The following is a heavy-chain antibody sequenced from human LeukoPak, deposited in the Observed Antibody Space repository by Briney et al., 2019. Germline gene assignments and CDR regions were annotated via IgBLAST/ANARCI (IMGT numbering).Heavy chain of an antibody. J-gene: IGHJ6*03. Sequence: SVKVSCKASGYTFTGYYMHWVRQAPGQGLEWMGGIIPIFGTANYAQKFQGRVTINADESTNTAYMQLSSLRSVDTAVYYCARDSSSWTRAYYYYYMDVWGKGTTVTISS. CDR3: ARDSSSWTRAYYYYYMDV. D-gene: IGHD6-13*01. V-gene: IGHV1-69*13. CDR1: GYTFTGYY. CDR2: IIPIFGTA.